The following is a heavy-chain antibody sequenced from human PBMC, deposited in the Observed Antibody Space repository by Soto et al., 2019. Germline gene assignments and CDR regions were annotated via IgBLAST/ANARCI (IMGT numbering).Heavy chain of an antibody. D-gene: IGHD3-10*01. Sequence: GGSLRLSCAAAGFTFNIYAMNWVRQAPGKGLEWVSTISGSGAKSYHADSVKGRFTISRDNSKNTVNLQMNNLRAEDTAVFYCTKVGSRLLSVEYFQHWGQGT. V-gene: IGHV3-23*01. CDR2: ISGSGAKS. J-gene: IGHJ1*01. CDR1: GFTFNIYA. CDR3: TKVGSRLLSVEYFQH.